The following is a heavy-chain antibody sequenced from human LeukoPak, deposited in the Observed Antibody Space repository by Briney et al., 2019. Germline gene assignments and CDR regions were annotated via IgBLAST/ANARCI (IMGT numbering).Heavy chain of an antibody. V-gene: IGHV1-58*02. CDR2: IVVGSGNT. CDR1: GFTFSNSA. D-gene: IGHD2/OR15-2a*01. CDR3: AADVIYESD. Sequence: SVKVSCKASGFTFSNSAMQWVRQARGQRLEWVGWIVVGSGNTNYAQKFQERVTITRDMSTSTAYMELSSLRSEDTAIYYCAADVIYESDWGQGTLVTVSS. J-gene: IGHJ4*02.